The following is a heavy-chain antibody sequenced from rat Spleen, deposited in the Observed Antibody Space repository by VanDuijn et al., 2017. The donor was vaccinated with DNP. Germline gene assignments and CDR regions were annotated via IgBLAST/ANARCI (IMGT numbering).Heavy chain of an antibody. CDR2: ISYSGST. J-gene: IGHJ4*01. CDR1: GYSITSNY. D-gene: IGHD5-1*01. V-gene: IGHV3-1*01. Sequence: EVQLQESGPGLVKPSQSLSLTCSVTGYSITSNYWGWIRKFPGNKMEWIGYISYSGSTNYNPSLKSRVSITRDTSKNHFFLHLNSVTTEDTATYYCARWNNWGYAMDAWGQGTSVTVSS. CDR3: ARWNNWGYAMDA.